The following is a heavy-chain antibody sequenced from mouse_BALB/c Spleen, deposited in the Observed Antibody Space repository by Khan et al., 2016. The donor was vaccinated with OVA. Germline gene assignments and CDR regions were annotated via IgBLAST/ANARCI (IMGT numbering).Heavy chain of an antibody. CDR3: ASELGRYYALDY. V-gene: IGHV3-2*02. CDR1: GYSITSDYA. D-gene: IGHD4-1*01. CDR2: ISYSGST. J-gene: IGHJ4*01. Sequence: EVQLQESGPGLVKPSQSLSLTCTVTGYSITSDYAWNWIRQFPGNKLEWMGYISYSGSTTYNPSLKSRISITRDTYKDQIFLQLKSVTSEDTATYYWASELGRYYALDYWGQGTSVTVSS.